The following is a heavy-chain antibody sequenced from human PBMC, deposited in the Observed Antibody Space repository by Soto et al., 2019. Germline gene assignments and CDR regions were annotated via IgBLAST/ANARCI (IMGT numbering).Heavy chain of an antibody. CDR2: ISSSSSTI. CDR1: GFTFSSYS. D-gene: IGHD3-9*01. J-gene: IGHJ4*02. CDR3: ARDQDYDILTGRLDSFDY. Sequence: CAASGFTFSSYSMNWVRQAPGKGLEWVSYISSSSSTIYYADSVKGRFTISRDNAKNSLYLQMNSLRGEDTAVYYCARDQDYDILTGRLDSFDYWGQGTLVTVSS. V-gene: IGHV3-48*01.